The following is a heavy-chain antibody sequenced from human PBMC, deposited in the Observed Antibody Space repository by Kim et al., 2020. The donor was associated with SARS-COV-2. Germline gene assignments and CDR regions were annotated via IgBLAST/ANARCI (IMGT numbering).Heavy chain of an antibody. J-gene: IGHJ5*02. V-gene: IGHV4-39*02. D-gene: IGHD5-12*01. Sequence: YSTPSLKSRVTISVDTSNNPFSLRLSSVTAADTAVYYCARLRSGVGWFDPWGQGTLVTVSS. CDR3: ARLRSGVGWFDP.